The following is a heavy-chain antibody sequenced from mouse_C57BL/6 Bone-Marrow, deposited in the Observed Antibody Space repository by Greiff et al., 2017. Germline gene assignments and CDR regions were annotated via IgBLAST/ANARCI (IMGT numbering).Heavy chain of an antibody. V-gene: IGHV5-4*01. D-gene: IGHD1-1*01. CDR3: ARDRGYYGSSYGY. CDR1: GFTFSSYA. Sequence: EVKVVESGGGLVKPGGSLKLSCAASGFTFSSYAMSWVRQTPEKRLEWVATISDGGSYTYYPDNVKGRFTISRDNAKNNLYLQMSHLKSEDTAMYYCARDRGYYGSSYGYWGQGTTLTVSS. CDR2: ISDGGSYT. J-gene: IGHJ2*01.